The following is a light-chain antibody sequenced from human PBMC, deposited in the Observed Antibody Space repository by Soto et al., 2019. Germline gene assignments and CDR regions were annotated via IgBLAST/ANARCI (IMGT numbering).Light chain of an antibody. V-gene: IGKV3-20*01. J-gene: IGKJ3*01. CDR2: GAS. CDR3: QQYGSSPPFT. Sequence: EIVLTQSPGTLSLSPGERATLSCRASQSVSSSYLAWYQQKPGQAPRLLIYGASSRATGIPDRFSGSGSGTDFTLTISRLEPDDFALYYCQQYGSSPPFTFGPGTKVDI. CDR1: QSVSSSY.